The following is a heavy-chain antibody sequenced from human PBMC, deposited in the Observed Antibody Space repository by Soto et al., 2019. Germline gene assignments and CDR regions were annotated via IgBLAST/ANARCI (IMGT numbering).Heavy chain of an antibody. V-gene: IGHV4-59*08. CDR2: IYYSGST. D-gene: IGHD1-1*01. J-gene: IGHJ5*02. Sequence: SETLSLTCTVSGGSISSYYWSWIRQPPGKGLEWIGYIYYSGSTNYNPSLKSRVTISVDTSKNQFSLKLSSATAADTAVYYCARQGSNWTPLNWFDPWGQGTLVTVSS. CDR3: ARQGSNWTPLNWFDP. CDR1: GGSISSYY.